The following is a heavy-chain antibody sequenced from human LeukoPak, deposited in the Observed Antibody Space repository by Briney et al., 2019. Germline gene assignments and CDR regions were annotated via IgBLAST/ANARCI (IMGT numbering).Heavy chain of an antibody. CDR2: IWYDGSNK. CDR3: ARDPDPHDYGDYEEGFWYYYAMDV. D-gene: IGHD4-17*01. J-gene: IGHJ6*04. CDR1: GFTFSSYG. Sequence: GRSLRLSCAASGFTFSSYGMHWVRQAPGKGLEWVAVIWYDGSNKYYADSVKGRFTISRDNSKNTLYLQMNSLRAEDTAVYFCARDPDPHDYGDYEEGFWYYYAMDVWGKGATVTVSS. V-gene: IGHV3-33*01.